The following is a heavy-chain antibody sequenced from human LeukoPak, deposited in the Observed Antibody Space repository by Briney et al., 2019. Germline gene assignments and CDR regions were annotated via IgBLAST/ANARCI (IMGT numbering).Heavy chain of an antibody. Sequence: GGSLGLSCAASGFTFSSYAMNWVRQAPGKGPEWVAAIWYDGGNIYYADSVKGRFTISRDNSKNMLFLQMNTLRAEDTAVYYCARDYYNSGSYYQRDFDYWGQGTLVTVSS. CDR3: ARDYYNSGSYYQRDFDY. V-gene: IGHV3-33*01. D-gene: IGHD3-10*01. CDR2: IWYDGGNI. J-gene: IGHJ4*02. CDR1: GFTFSSYA.